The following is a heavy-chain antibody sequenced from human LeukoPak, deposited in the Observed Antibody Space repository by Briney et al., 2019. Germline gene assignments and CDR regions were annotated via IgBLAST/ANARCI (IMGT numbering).Heavy chain of an antibody. J-gene: IGHJ5*02. CDR1: GFTFSSYS. D-gene: IGHD5-18*01. CDR3: ARDRRMDTAMMMYNWFDP. V-gene: IGHV3-21*01. Sequence: PGGSLRLSCAASGFTFSSYSMNWVRQAPGKGLEWVSSISSSSSYIYYADSAKGRFTISRDNAKNSLYLQMNSLRAEDTAVYYCARDRRMDTAMMMYNWFDPWGQGTLVTVSS. CDR2: ISSSSSYI.